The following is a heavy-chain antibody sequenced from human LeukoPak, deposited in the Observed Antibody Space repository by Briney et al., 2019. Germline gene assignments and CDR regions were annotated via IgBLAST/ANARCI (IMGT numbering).Heavy chain of an antibody. CDR1: GYTFTSYG. CDR2: ISAYNGNT. V-gene: IGHV1-18*01. J-gene: IGHJ3*02. Sequence: GASVKVSCKASGYTFTSYGISWVRQAPGQGLEWMGWISAYNGNTNYAQKLQGRVTMTTDTSTSTAYMELRSLRSDDTAVYYCARKRYGDYRGGAFDIWGQGTMVTVSS. D-gene: IGHD4-17*01. CDR3: ARKRYGDYRGGAFDI.